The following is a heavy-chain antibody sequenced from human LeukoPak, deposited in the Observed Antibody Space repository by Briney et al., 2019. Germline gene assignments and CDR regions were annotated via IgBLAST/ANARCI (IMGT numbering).Heavy chain of an antibody. Sequence: PSEALSLTCTVSGGSISSYNSYWGWIRQPPGKGLEWIGEINHSGSTNYNPSFKSRVTISVDTSKNQFSLKLSSVTAADTAVYYCARENDYGDYFDYWGQGTLVTVSS. D-gene: IGHD4-17*01. V-gene: IGHV4-39*07. CDR3: ARENDYGDYFDY. CDR2: INHSGST. J-gene: IGHJ4*02. CDR1: GGSISSYNSY.